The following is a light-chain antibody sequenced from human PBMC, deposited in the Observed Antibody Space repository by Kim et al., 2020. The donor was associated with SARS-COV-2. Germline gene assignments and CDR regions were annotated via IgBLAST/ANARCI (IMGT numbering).Light chain of an antibody. CDR3: NSRDSSGNHPVV. V-gene: IGLV3-19*01. CDR2: GKN. CDR1: SLRSYY. Sequence: SSELTQDPAVSVALGQTVRITCQGDSLRSYYASWYQQKPGQAPVLVIYGKNNRPSGIPDRFSGSRSGNTASLTITGAQAEDEADYYCNSRDSSGNHPVVFGGGTQLTVL. J-gene: IGLJ2*01.